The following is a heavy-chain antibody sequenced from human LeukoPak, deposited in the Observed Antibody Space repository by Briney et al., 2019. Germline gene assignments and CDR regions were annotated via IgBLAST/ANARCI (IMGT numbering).Heavy chain of an antibody. CDR1: GGSISSSGYY. V-gene: IGHV4-39*01. CDR2: IYYSGTT. CDR3: ARQVSDYFYYYIDV. J-gene: IGHJ6*03. Sequence: PSETLSLTCSVSGGSISSSGYYWNWIRPPPGKGLVWVGSIYYSGTTYYNSSLKSRVTISEDTSKNRFSLMLTSVTAADTAVCYCARQVSDYFYYYIDVWGEGTTVIVSS.